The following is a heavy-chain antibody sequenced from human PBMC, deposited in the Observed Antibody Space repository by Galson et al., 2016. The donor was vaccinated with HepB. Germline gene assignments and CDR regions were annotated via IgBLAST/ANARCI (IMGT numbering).Heavy chain of an antibody. J-gene: IGHJ4*02. D-gene: IGHD3-10*01. CDR1: GFTFNAHW. Sequence: SLRLSCAASGFTFNAHWMNWVRQAPGKGLEWVANIRGDGIVSYYAESVRGRFTISRDNAKNSLYLQMNGLRVDETTVYYCSREMTGSYFDWGQGTLVTVS. V-gene: IGHV3-7*01. CDR2: IRGDGIVS. CDR3: SREMTGSYFD.